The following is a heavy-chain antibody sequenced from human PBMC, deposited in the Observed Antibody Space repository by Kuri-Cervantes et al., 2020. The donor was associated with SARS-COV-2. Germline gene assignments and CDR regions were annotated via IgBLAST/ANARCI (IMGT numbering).Heavy chain of an antibody. CDR1: GFTFSSYA. V-gene: IGHV3-30-3*01. CDR2: ISYDGSNK. CDR3: ARDISGLYFDY. J-gene: IGHJ4*02. D-gene: IGHD3-9*01. Sequence: GESLKISCAASGFTFSSYAMHSVRQAPGKGLEWVAVISYDGSNKYYADSVKGRFTISRDNSKNTLYLQMNSLRAEDTAVYYCARDISGLYFDYWGQGTLVTVSS.